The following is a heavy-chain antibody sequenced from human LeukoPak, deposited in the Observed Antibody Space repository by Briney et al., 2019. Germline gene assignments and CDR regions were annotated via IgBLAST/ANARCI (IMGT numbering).Heavy chain of an antibody. D-gene: IGHD6-19*01. CDR1: GFTFSSYS. CDR2: ISSSSTI. J-gene: IGHJ4*02. Sequence: GGSLRLSCAASGFTFSSYSMNWVRQAPGKGLEWVSYISSSSTIYYADSVKGRFTISRDNAKNSLYLQMNSLRAEDTAVYYCARDLGSSGWYGYFDYWGQGTLVTVSS. CDR3: ARDLGSSGWYGYFDY. V-gene: IGHV3-48*04.